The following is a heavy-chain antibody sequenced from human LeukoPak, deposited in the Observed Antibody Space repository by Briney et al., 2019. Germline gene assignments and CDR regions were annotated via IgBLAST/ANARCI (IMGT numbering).Heavy chain of an antibody. CDR1: GFTFSSYW. V-gene: IGHV3-7*03. Sequence: GGSLRLSCAASGFTFSSYWMSWVRQAPGKGQEWVANIKQDGSEKYYVDSVKGRFTISRDNAKNSLYLQMNSLRAEDTAVYYCARVDTPRLPWLRAYYFDYWGQGTLVTVSS. D-gene: IGHD5-12*01. J-gene: IGHJ4*02. CDR2: IKQDGSEK. CDR3: ARVDTPRLPWLRAYYFDY.